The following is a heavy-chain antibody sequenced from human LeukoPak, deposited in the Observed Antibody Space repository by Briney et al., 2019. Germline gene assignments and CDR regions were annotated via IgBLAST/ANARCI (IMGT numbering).Heavy chain of an antibody. J-gene: IGHJ4*02. CDR2: ISSSGSTI. Sequence: PGGSLRLSCAASGFTFSSYSMNWVRQAPGKGLEWVSYISSSGSTIYYADSVKGRFTISRDNAKNSLYLQMNSLRAEDTAVYYCAKCRAGYGSGSYYSPIDYWGQGTLVTVSS. CDR3: AKCRAGYGSGSYYSPIDY. V-gene: IGHV3-48*04. D-gene: IGHD3-10*01. CDR1: GFTFSSYS.